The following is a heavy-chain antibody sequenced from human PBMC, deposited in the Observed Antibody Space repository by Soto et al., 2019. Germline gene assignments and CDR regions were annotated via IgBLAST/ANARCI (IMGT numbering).Heavy chain of an antibody. CDR2: IYPSDSDT. J-gene: IGHJ4*02. CDR1: GYTFNIYW. D-gene: IGHD4-17*01. CDR3: ARPANTVADHFDL. V-gene: IGHV5-51*01. Sequence: GESLKISCQVSGYTFNIYWIGWVRQMPGKGLEWMGIIYPSDSDTRYSPSFQGQVTISADRSINTAYLQWDSLKASDTAIYYCARPANTVADHFDLWGQGTPVTFS.